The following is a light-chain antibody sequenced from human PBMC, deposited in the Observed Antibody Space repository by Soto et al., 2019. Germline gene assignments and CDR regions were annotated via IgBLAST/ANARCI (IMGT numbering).Light chain of an antibody. CDR1: QGTSNY. CDR3: QKYNSGPFT. V-gene: IGKV1-27*01. Sequence: DIQMTQSPSSLSACVGDRVTNTCRASQGTSNYLTWYQQKPGKVPKLLIYAASTLQSGVPSRFSGSGSGTDFTLTISRLQPEDVATYYCQKYNSGPFTFGPGTKVDIK. CDR2: AAS. J-gene: IGKJ3*01.